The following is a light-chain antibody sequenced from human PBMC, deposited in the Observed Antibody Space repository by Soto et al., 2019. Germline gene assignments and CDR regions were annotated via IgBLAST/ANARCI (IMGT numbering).Light chain of an antibody. CDR3: QQRSDWPST. J-gene: IGKJ4*02. V-gene: IGKV3-11*01. CDR2: DAS. Sequence: EIVLTQSPATLSLSPGERATLSCRASQSVSSYLAWYQQKPGQAPRLLIYDASNRATGIPARFSGSGSGTDFSLPIISLEPADCSVYYCQQRSDWPSTFGGGTKVQIK. CDR1: QSVSSY.